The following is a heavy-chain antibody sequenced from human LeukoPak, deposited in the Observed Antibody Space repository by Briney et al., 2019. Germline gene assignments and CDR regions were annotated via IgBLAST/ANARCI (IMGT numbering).Heavy chain of an antibody. CDR3: ARCPGIAAAGPFDP. V-gene: IGHV1-18*01. CDR2: ISGYNGNT. Sequence: ASVKVSCKASGYTFTSYGISWVRQAPGQGLEWMGWISGYNGNTNYAQKLQGRVTMTTDTSTSTAYMELRSLRSDDTAVYYCARCPGIAAAGPFDPWGQGTLVTVSS. CDR1: GYTFTSYG. J-gene: IGHJ5*02. D-gene: IGHD6-13*01.